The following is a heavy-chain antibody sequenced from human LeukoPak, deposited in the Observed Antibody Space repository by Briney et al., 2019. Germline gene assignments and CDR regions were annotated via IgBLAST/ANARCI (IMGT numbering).Heavy chain of an antibody. J-gene: IGHJ4*02. Sequence: SETLSLTCSVSGGSISSYYWSWLRQPPGKGLEWIGYIYYSGSTNYNPSLKSRVTISVDTSKNQFSLKLSSVTAADTAVYYCARESPMTSTSSFPDYWGQGTLVTVSS. D-gene: IGHD2-21*02. CDR2: IYYSGST. V-gene: IGHV4-59*01. CDR1: GGSISSYY. CDR3: ARESPMTSTSSFPDY.